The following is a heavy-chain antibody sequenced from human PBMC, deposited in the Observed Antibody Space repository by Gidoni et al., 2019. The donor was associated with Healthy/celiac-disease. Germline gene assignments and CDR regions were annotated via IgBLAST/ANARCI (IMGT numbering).Heavy chain of an antibody. V-gene: IGHV3-33*01. CDR3: ARESPNSAGYFQH. CDR2: IWYDGSNK. D-gene: IGHD2-15*01. Sequence: QVQLVESGGGVVQPGRSLRLSCAASGFTFSSYGMHWVRQAPGKGLEWVAVIWYDGSNKYYADSVKGRFTISRDNSKNTLYLQMNSLRAEDTAVYYCARESPNSAGYFQHWGQGTLVTVSS. J-gene: IGHJ1*01. CDR1: GFTFSSYG.